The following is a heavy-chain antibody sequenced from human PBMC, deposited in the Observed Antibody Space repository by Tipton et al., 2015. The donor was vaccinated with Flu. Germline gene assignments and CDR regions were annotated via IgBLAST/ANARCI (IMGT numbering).Heavy chain of an antibody. D-gene: IGHD4-17*01. CDR2: IYTSGST. CDR1: GGSISSYY. Sequence: LRLSCTVSGGSISSYYWSWIRQPAGKGLEWIGRIYTSGSTNYNPSLKSRVTMSVDTSKNQFSLKLSSVTAADTAVYCCARDVYGDYGLGYDYFDYWGQGTLVTVSS. J-gene: IGHJ4*02. CDR3: ARDVYGDYGLGYDYFDY. V-gene: IGHV4-4*07.